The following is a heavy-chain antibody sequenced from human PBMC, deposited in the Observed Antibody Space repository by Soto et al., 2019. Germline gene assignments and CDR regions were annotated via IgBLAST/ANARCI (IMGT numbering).Heavy chain of an antibody. D-gene: IGHD4-17*01. Sequence: QVQLVESGGGVVQPGRSLRLSCAASEFTFSSYGMHWVRQAPGKGLVWVAVISYDGSNKYYADSVNGRFTISRENSKNSLYLHMNSQRAEDTAVYYCAKDASKGRDYGDYPPDYWGQGTLVTVSS. CDR2: ISYDGSNK. V-gene: IGHV3-30*18. CDR3: AKDASKGRDYGDYPPDY. CDR1: EFTFSSYG. J-gene: IGHJ4*02.